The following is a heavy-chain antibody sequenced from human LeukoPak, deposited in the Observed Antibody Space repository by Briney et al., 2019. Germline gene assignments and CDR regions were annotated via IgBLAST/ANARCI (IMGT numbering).Heavy chain of an antibody. V-gene: IGHV3-48*03. D-gene: IGHD3-10*02. Sequence: PGGSLRLSCAASGFTFNRRGMNWVRQAPGKGLEWVSYISSSGSTIYYADSVKGRFTISRDNAKNSLYLQMNSLRAEDTAVYYCAELGITMIGGVWGKGTTVTISS. CDR1: GFTFNRRG. J-gene: IGHJ6*04. CDR2: ISSSGSTI. CDR3: AELGITMIGGV.